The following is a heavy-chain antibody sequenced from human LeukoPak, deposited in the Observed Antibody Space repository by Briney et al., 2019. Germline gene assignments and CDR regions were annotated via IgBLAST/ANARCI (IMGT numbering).Heavy chain of an antibody. CDR3: VKDLTGTWSFDY. CDR2: IGPNGAST. D-gene: IGHD3-9*01. CDR1: GFTFSNHF. J-gene: IGHJ4*02. V-gene: IGHV3-64D*06. Sequence: GESLRLPCSTSGFTFSNHFMHWVRQAPGKGLEYVSSIGPNGASTLYADSVKGRFTISRDNSKNALYLQLTSLRLEDTALYYCVKDLTGTWSFDYWGQGTLVTVSS.